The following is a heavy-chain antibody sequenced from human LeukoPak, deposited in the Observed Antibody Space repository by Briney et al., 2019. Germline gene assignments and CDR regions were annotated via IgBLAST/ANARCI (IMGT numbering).Heavy chain of an antibody. Sequence: ASVKVSCKASGYTFTSYGFSWVRRAPGQGLEWMGWISAYNGNTKYTQDLQGRVTMTTDTATSTAYMELRSLRSDDTAVYYCARDGIGAAGTGDYWGQGTLVTVSS. J-gene: IGHJ4*02. CDR3: ARDGIGAAGTGDY. V-gene: IGHV1-18*04. D-gene: IGHD6-13*01. CDR2: ISAYNGNT. CDR1: GYTFTSYG.